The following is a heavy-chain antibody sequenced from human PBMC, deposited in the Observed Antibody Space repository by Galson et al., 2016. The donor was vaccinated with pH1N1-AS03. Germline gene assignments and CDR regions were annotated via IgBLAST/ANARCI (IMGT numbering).Heavy chain of an antibody. J-gene: IGHJ4*02. Sequence: LRLSCAASGFTSGDYYMSWIRQAPGKGLEWISCITSSGGSGSTIYYADSVKDRFTISRDNAKNSLYLQMNSLRADDTAVYYCARGWYDIWTGYLVDPFDYWGQGALVTVSS. CDR1: GFTSGDYY. CDR2: ITSSGGSGSTI. D-gene: IGHD3-9*01. CDR3: ARGWYDIWTGYLVDPFDY. V-gene: IGHV3-11*01.